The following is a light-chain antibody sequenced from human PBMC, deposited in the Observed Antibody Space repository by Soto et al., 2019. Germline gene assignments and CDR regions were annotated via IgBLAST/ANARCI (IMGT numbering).Light chain of an antibody. CDR3: ASFRIGTILV. CDR1: RSDIGDSNF. J-gene: IGLJ6*01. CDR2: QVN. V-gene: IGLV2-14*01. Sequence: QSVLTQPASVSGSPGQSVTISCTGPRSDIGDSNFISWYQHSPGKAPRLLIYQVNNRPSGVSGRFSGSKAGNTASLTISGLLDDDEADYFCASFRIGTILVFGSGTKVTVL.